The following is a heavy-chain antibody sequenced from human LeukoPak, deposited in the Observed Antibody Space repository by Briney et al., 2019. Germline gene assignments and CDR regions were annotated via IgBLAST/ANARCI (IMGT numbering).Heavy chain of an antibody. D-gene: IGHD2-21*02. Sequence: PSQTLSLTCSVYGGSFSDYFCSWIRQSPGKGLELDGEIDEGGNTNYNPSLISPAIVSMEKCKKQFSLVMRSVTAADTAVYYCARFSRITWGDWGDAFDIWGQGTTVIVSS. V-gene: IGHV4-34*01. CDR3: ARFSRITWGDWGDAFDI. CDR2: IDEGGNT. J-gene: IGHJ3*02. CDR1: GGSFSDYF.